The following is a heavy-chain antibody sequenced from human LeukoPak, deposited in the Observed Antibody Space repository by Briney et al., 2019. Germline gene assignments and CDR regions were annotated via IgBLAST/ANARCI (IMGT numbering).Heavy chain of an antibody. CDR3: ACDGFDY. J-gene: IGHJ4*02. Sequence: SETLSLTCAVYGGSFSGYYWSWIRQPPGKGLEWIGEINHSGSANYNPSLKSRVTISVDTSKNQFSLKLSSVTAADTAVYYCACDGFDYWGQGTLVTVSS. V-gene: IGHV4-34*01. CDR2: INHSGSA. CDR1: GGSFSGYY.